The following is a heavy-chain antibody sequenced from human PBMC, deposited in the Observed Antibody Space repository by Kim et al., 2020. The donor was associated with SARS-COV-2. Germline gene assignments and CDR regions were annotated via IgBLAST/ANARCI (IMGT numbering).Heavy chain of an antibody. D-gene: IGHD6-13*01. CDR1: GFTFSSYA. J-gene: IGHJ2*01. CDR2: ISSNGGST. CDR3: ARGSSSWYRPWYFDL. V-gene: IGHV3-64*01. Sequence: GGFLRLSCAASGFTFSSYAMHWVRQAPGKGLEYVSAISSNGGSTYYANSVKGRFTISRDNSKNTLYLQMGSLRAEDMAVYYCARGSSSWYRPWYFDLWG.